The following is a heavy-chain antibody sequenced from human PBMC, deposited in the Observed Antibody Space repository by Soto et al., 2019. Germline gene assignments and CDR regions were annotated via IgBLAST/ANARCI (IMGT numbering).Heavy chain of an antibody. CDR2: MKPNSGNT. J-gene: IGHJ4*02. V-gene: IGHV1-8*01. CDR1: GYIFTSYD. Sequence: ASVKVSCKASGYIFTSYDINWVRQATGQGLEWMGWMKPNSGNTGYAQRFQGRVTMTRNTSISTAYMELSSLRSEDTAVYYCARPSSGWSYSFDYWGQGTLVTVSS. CDR3: ARPSSGWSYSFDY. D-gene: IGHD6-19*01.